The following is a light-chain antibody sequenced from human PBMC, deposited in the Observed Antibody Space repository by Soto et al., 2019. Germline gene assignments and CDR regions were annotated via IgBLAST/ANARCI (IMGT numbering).Light chain of an antibody. V-gene: IGKV1-39*01. CDR3: QQTYATLLT. CDR2: AAS. CDR1: QSISGY. Sequence: DIQMTQSPSSLSASVGDRVTITCRASQSISGYLNWYQQKPGKAPKLLIYAASSLQRGVPSRFSGSRSGTDFTLTISTLQPEDFATYYCQQTYATLLTFGGGTKVEI. J-gene: IGKJ4*01.